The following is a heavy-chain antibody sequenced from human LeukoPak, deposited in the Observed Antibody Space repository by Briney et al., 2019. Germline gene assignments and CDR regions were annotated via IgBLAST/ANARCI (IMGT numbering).Heavy chain of an antibody. CDR3: ARDLQPVVVAATPPGY. Sequence: ASVKVSCKASGYTFTDYYIHWVRQAPGQGIEWMGWISPNNGGTNYAQKFQGRVTMTRDTSISTAYMELSRLRSDDTAVYYCARDLQPVVVAATPPGYWGQGTLVTVSS. CDR2: ISPNNGGT. J-gene: IGHJ4*02. V-gene: IGHV1-2*02. D-gene: IGHD2-15*01. CDR1: GYTFTDYY.